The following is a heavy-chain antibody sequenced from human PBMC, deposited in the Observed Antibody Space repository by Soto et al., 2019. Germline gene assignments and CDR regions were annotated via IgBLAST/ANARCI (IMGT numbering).Heavy chain of an antibody. D-gene: IGHD6-19*01. J-gene: IGHJ4*02. Sequence: EVQLLESGGGLVQPGGSLRLSCAASGFTFSSYAMSWVRQAPGKGLEWVSTISGSGGSTYYADSVKGRFTISRDNSKNTRYLQVNSLRAEDTAVYYCAKCSPRYSSGLKAYDFDDWGQGTLVTGSS. V-gene: IGHV3-23*01. CDR1: GFTFSSYA. CDR3: AKCSPRYSSGLKAYDFDD. CDR2: ISGSGGST.